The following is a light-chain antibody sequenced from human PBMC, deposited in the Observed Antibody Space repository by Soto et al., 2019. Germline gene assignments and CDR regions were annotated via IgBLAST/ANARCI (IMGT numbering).Light chain of an antibody. V-gene: IGKV1-5*01. Sequence: IQMTQSPSTLSASVGNRVTITCRASQDINNFLAWYQQXPGNAPXXLIYDASTLQSGVPSRFSGSGSGTEFTLTISSLQPDDFATYYCQQYNSSRTFGQGTKVDIK. CDR1: QDINNF. J-gene: IGKJ1*01. CDR2: DAS. CDR3: QQYNSSRT.